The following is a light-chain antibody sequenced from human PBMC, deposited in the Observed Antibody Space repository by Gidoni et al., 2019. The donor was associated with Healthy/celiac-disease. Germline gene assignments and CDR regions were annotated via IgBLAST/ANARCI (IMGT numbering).Light chain of an antibody. V-gene: IGLV2-14*01. CDR1: SSDRGGHNY. Sequence: QSALTQPASVSASPGQSSTITCTGTSSDRGGHNYVSWYQQHPGKAPNLMIYDVSNRPSGVSNRCSGSKSGNTASLTITALQAEDEAAYYCSSYTSSSTLVFGGGTKLTVL. CDR3: SSYTSSSTLV. CDR2: DVS. J-gene: IGLJ2*01.